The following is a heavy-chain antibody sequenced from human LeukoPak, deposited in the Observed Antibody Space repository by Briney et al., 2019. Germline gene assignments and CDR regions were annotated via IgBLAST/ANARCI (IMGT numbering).Heavy chain of an antibody. D-gene: IGHD4-17*01. J-gene: IGHJ2*01. CDR3: ARDLPYGDWYFDL. CDR2: ISSSSSYI. Sequence: GGSLRLSCAASGFTFSSYSMNWVRQAPGKGLEWVSSISSSSSYIYYADSVKGRFTISRDNAKNSLYLQMNSLRAEDTAVYYCARDLPYGDWYFDLWGRGTPVTVSS. CDR1: GFTFSSYS. V-gene: IGHV3-21*01.